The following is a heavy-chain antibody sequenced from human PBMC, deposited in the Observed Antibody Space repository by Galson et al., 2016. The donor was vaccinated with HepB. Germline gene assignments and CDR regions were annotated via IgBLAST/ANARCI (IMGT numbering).Heavy chain of an antibody. CDR1: GFTFSTYW. CDR2: INSDGSST. Sequence: SLRLSCAASGFTFSTYWMHWVRQAPGKGLVWVSRINSDGSSTGFADSVKGRFTISRDNAKNTLHLQMNSLRAEDTAVYYCASSVRGSGSPPGGYWGQGTLVTVSS. D-gene: IGHD3-10*01. CDR3: ASSVRGSGSPPGGY. J-gene: IGHJ4*02. V-gene: IGHV3-74*01.